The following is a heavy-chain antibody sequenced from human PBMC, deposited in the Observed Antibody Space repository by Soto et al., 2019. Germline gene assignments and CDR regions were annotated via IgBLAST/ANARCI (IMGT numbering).Heavy chain of an antibody. D-gene: IGHD2-2*01. Sequence: EVQLVESGGGLVQPGRSLRLSCAASGFTFDDYAMHWVRQAPGKGLEWVSGISWNSGSIGYADSVKGRFTISRGNAKNSLYLQMNSLRAEDTALYYCAKELGYCSSTSCYSFDYWGQGTLVTVSS. CDR3: AKELGYCSSTSCYSFDY. CDR2: ISWNSGSI. V-gene: IGHV3-9*01. CDR1: GFTFDDYA. J-gene: IGHJ4*02.